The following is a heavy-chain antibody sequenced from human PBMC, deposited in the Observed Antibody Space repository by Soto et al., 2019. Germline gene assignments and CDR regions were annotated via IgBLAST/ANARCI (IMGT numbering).Heavy chain of an antibody. CDR3: ARDRVESGYPEYFQH. J-gene: IGHJ1*01. V-gene: IGHV3-53*01. CDR2: IYSGGST. D-gene: IGHD3-22*01. Sequence: EVQLVESGGGLIQPGGSLRLSCAASGFTVSSNYMSWVRQAPGKGLEWVSVIYSGGSTYYADSVKGRFTISRDNSKNKMYLQMNSLRAEDTDVYYCARDRVESGYPEYFQHWGQGTLVTVSS. CDR1: GFTVSSNY.